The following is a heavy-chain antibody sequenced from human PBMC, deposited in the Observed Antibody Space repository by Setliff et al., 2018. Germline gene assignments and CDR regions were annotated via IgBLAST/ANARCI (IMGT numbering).Heavy chain of an antibody. Sequence: GGSLRLSCAASGITFKNAWMTWVRQAPGKGLEWVGRIKSKGEDETTNVAAFVKGRFSLSRDDSRNMIYLQMSSLKIEDTAIYYCVRISQDFNMDVWGKGTTVTVSS. J-gene: IGHJ6*03. CDR1: GITFKNAW. V-gene: IGHV3-15*01. CDR3: VRISQDFNMDV. CDR2: IKSKGEDETT.